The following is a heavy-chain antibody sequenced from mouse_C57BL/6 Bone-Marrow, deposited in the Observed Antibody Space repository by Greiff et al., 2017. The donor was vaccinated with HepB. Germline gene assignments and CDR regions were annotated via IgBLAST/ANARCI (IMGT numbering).Heavy chain of an antibody. Sequence: QVQLQQPGAELVKPGASVKLSCKASGYTFTSYWMHWVKQRPGQGLEWIGMIHPNSGSTNYNEKFKSKATLTVDNSSSTAYMQLSSLTSEDSAVYYCAIYYYGSSRYYYAMDYWGQGTSVNVSS. CDR1: GYTFTSYW. J-gene: IGHJ4*01. D-gene: IGHD1-1*01. V-gene: IGHV1-64*01. CDR2: IHPNSGST. CDR3: AIYYYGSSRYYYAMDY.